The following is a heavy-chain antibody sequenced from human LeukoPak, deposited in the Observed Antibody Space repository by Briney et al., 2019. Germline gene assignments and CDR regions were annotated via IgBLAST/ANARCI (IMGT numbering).Heavy chain of an antibody. CDR2: IKQDGSDK. V-gene: IGHV3-7*03. D-gene: IGHD4-23*01. Sequence: GGSLRLSCAASGFTFSAYWMSWVRQAPGKGLEWVANIKQDGSDKYYVDSVKGRFTVSRDNAKNSLYLQMNSLRAEDTAVYYCARKTVVGSYFDYWGQGTPVTVSS. CDR1: GFTFSAYW. J-gene: IGHJ4*02. CDR3: ARKTVVGSYFDY.